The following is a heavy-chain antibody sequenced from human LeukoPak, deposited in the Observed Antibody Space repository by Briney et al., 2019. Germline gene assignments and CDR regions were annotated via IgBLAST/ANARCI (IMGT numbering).Heavy chain of an antibody. V-gene: IGHV1-2*02. CDR2: INPNSGGT. CDR3: ARGPFDWLYNYGMDV. J-gene: IGHJ6*02. CDR1: GYTFIGYY. Sequence: VASVKVSCKASGYTFIGYYMHWVRQAPGPGLEWMGWINPNSGGTNYAQKFQGSVTMTRDTSISTAYMELSRLRSDDTAVYYCARGPFDWLYNYGMDVWGQGTTVTVPS. D-gene: IGHD3-9*01.